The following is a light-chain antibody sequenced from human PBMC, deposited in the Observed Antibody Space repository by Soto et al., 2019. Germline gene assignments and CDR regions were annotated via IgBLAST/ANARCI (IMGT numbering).Light chain of an antibody. J-gene: IGKJ2*01. CDR1: QSISSH. CDR2: DAS. V-gene: IGKV3-11*01. CDR3: QQCTNWPPEYT. Sequence: IVLTQSPATLALSPGDRATLSCRASQSISSHLAWYQQQTGQAPRLLIYDASNRAPGIPTRFTGSGSGTDFTLAISSLDPEDFAVYYCQQCTNWPPEYTFGQGTRVEIK.